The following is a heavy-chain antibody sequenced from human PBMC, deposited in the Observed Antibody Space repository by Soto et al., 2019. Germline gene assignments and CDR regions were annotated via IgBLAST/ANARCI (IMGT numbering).Heavy chain of an antibody. CDR2: ISYDGSNK. D-gene: IGHD3-10*01. J-gene: IGHJ6*02. CDR1: GFTFSSYG. Sequence: VGSLRFSCAASGFTFSSYGMHWVRQAPGKGLEWVAVISYDGSNKYYADSVKGRFTISRDNSKNTLYLQMNSLRAEDTAVYYCAKDLRDYYYYGMDVWGQGTTVTVSS. V-gene: IGHV3-30*18. CDR3: AKDLRDYYYYGMDV.